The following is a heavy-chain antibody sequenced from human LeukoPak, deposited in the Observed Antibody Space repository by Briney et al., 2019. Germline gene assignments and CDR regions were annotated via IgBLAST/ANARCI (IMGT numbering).Heavy chain of an antibody. CDR2: INPSGGST. J-gene: IGHJ6*02. Sequence: GASVKVSCKASGYTFTSYYMHWVRQAPGQGLEWMGIINPSGGSTSYAQKFQGRVTMTRDTSTSTVYMELSSLRSEDTAVYYCARDLNAAGTGYYYYYGMDVWGQGTTVTVSS. D-gene: IGHD6-13*01. V-gene: IGHV1-46*01. CDR1: GYTFTSYY. CDR3: ARDLNAAGTGYYYYYGMDV.